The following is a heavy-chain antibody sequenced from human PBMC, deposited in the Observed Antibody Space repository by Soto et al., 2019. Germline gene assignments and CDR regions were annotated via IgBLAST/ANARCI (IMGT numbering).Heavy chain of an antibody. CDR2: IYWDDNI. CDR3: AHNEAPGPFDY. J-gene: IGHJ4*02. CDR1: GFSLNTRAVG. V-gene: IGHV2-5*02. Sequence: QITLKESGPPLVKPTQTLTLTCVFSGFSLNTRAVGVGWIRQPPGKALEWLALIYWDDNIHYSPSLESRLTITKDTSSNQVVLTMTTMDPVDTATYYCAHNEAPGPFDYWGQGTLVTVSS.